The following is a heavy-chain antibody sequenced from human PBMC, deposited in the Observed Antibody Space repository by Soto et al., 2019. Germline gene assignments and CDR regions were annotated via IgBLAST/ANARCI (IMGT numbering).Heavy chain of an antibody. CDR3: ARAIGKGSSWDTLRNDYYYYGMDV. V-gene: IGHV4-59*01. Sequence: SETLSLTCTVSGGSISSYYWSWIRQPPGKGLEWIGYIYYSGSTNYNPSLKSRVPISVDTSKNQFSLKLSSVTAADTAVYYCARAIGKGSSWDTLRNDYYYYGMDVWGQGTTVTVSS. J-gene: IGHJ6*02. D-gene: IGHD6-13*01. CDR2: IYYSGST. CDR1: GGSISSYY.